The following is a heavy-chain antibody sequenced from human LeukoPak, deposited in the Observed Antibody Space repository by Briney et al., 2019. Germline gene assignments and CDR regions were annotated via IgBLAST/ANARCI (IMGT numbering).Heavy chain of an antibody. Sequence: SGTLSLTCAVSGGSISSSNWWSWVRQPPGKGLEWIGSIYSSGSIYYNPSLRSRVTISVDTSKNQFSLKLSSVTAADTAVYYCARGYSGVSDFDYWGQGTLVTVSS. V-gene: IGHV4-4*02. CDR2: IYSSGSI. CDR3: ARGYSGVSDFDY. D-gene: IGHD1-14*01. CDR1: GGSISSSNW. J-gene: IGHJ4*02.